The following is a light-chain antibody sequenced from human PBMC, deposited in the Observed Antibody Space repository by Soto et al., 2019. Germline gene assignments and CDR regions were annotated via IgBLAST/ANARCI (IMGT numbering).Light chain of an antibody. CDR2: EVS. J-gene: IGLJ2*01. CDR1: SSDVGIYNY. Sequence: QSALTQPASVSGSPGQSITISCTGTSSDVGIYNYVSWYQQHPGKAPKLMISEVSNRPSGVSNRFSGSKSGNTAPLTISGLQAEDEADYYCISYTTSTTLVVFGGGTKLTVL. V-gene: IGLV2-14*01. CDR3: ISYTTSTTLVV.